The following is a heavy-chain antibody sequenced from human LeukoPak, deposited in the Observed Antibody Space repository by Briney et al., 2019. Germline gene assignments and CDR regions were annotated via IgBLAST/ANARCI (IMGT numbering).Heavy chain of an antibody. CDR1: GGSISSYY. D-gene: IGHD6-6*01. J-gene: IGHJ4*02. CDR3: ARDRSIAALGY. CDR2: IYYSGST. Sequence: SETLSLTCTVSGGSISSYYWSWIRQPPGKGLEWIGYIYYSGSTNFNPSLKSRVTIPVDTSKNQFSLKLSSVTAADTAVYYCARDRSIAALGYWGQGTLVTISS. V-gene: IGHV4-59*12.